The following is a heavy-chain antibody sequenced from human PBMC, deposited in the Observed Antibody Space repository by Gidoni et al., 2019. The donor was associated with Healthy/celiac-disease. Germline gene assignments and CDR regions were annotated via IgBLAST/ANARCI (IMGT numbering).Heavy chain of an antibody. CDR2: ISAYNGNT. CDR1: GYTFTSYG. Sequence: QVQLVQSGAEVKKPGASVKVSCKASGYTFTSYGISWVRQAPGQGLEWMGWISAYNGNTNYAQKLQGRVTMTTDTSTSTAYMELRSLRSDDTAVYYCARDVSPTLPPKEYYDYVWGSYRPDFAFDIWGQGTMVTVSS. D-gene: IGHD3-16*02. J-gene: IGHJ3*02. CDR3: ARDVSPTLPPKEYYDYVWGSYRPDFAFDI. V-gene: IGHV1-18*01.